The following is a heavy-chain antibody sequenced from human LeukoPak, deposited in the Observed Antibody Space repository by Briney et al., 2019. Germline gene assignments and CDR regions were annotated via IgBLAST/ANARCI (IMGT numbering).Heavy chain of an antibody. CDR3: AKDHSPFSIVVVVAATLDY. CDR2: IGVSGGST. D-gene: IGHD2-15*01. Sequence: GGSLRLSCEASGFTFSALAMSWVRQAPGKGREGFSGIGVSGGSTYYADSVKGRFTISRDNSKNTLYLQMNSLRAEDTAVYHCAKDHSPFSIVVVVAATLDYWGQGTLVTVSS. CDR1: GFTFSALA. V-gene: IGHV3-23*01. J-gene: IGHJ4*02.